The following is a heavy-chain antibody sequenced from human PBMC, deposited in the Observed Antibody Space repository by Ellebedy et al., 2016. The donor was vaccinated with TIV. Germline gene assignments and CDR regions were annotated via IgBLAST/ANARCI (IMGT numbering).Heavy chain of an antibody. CDR1: GFNFRSYW. CDR2: IRQEGDEI. Sequence: GESLKISCAASGFNFRSYWMTWVRQALGKGLEWVAKIRQEGDEIYYVESVKGRFTISIDNAKNSLFLQMNSLRVEDTAVYYCARRASYGDYAVQVNPWFDPWGQGTLVTVSS. V-gene: IGHV3-7*01. J-gene: IGHJ5*02. D-gene: IGHD4-17*01. CDR3: ARRASYGDYAVQVNPWFDP.